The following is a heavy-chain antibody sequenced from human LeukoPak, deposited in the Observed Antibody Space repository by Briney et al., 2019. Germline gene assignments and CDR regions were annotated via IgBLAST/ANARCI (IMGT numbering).Heavy chain of an antibody. D-gene: IGHD3-3*01. CDR1: GFTFSDYY. Sequence: GGSLRLSCAASGFTFSDYYMSWIRQAPGKGLEWVSAISGSGGSTYYADSVKGRFAISRDNSKNILYLQMKSLRAEDSAVYYCAKVRSYDFWSGFYGFFDSWGQGTLVTVSS. CDR3: AKVRSYDFWSGFYGFFDS. CDR2: ISGSGGST. V-gene: IGHV3-23*01. J-gene: IGHJ4*02.